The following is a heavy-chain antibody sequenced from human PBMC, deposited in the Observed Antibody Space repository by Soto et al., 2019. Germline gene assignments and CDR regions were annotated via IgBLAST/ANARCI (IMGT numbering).Heavy chain of an antibody. D-gene: IGHD3-22*01. J-gene: IGHJ6*02. CDR1: GYTFTDYY. Sequence: VKVSCKASGYTFTDYYMHWVRQAPGQGLEWMGWINSKSGVTNFAERFQGRVTMTRDTSISTAYMELSWLRSDDTAVYYCARHGPRVYYDNSDYYYYGMDVWGQGTTVTVSS. V-gene: IGHV1-2*02. CDR3: ARHGPRVYYDNSDYYYYGMDV. CDR2: INSKSGVT.